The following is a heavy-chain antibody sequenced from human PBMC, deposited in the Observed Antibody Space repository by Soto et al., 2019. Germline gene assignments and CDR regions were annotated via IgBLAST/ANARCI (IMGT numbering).Heavy chain of an antibody. Sequence: KQSQTLSLTCAISGDSVSSNSAAWNWIRQSPSRGLEWLGRTYYRSKWYNDYAVSVKSRITINPDTSKNQFSLQLNSVTPEDTAVYYCARVPGNWNFAYYYYMDVWGKGTTVTVSS. D-gene: IGHD1-7*01. CDR2: TYYRSKWYN. J-gene: IGHJ6*03. V-gene: IGHV6-1*01. CDR1: GDSVSSNSAA. CDR3: ARVPGNWNFAYYYYMDV.